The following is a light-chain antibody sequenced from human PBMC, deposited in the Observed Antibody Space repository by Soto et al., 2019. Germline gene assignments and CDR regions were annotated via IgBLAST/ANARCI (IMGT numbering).Light chain of an antibody. CDR2: EVT. Sequence: QSVLTQPASVSGSPGQSITISCTGTSSDVGGYNHVSWYQIHPGKAPKLIIYEVTSRPSGVSYRFSGSKSGNSASLTISGLQAEDEADYYCSSYASSSSYVFGGGTKATVL. V-gene: IGLV2-14*01. CDR3: SSYASSSSYV. CDR1: SSDVGGYNH. J-gene: IGLJ1*01.